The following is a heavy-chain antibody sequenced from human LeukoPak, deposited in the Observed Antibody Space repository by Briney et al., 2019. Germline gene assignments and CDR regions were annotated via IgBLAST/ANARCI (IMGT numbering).Heavy chain of an antibody. Sequence: PSETLSLTCTVSSGSISSYYWSWIRQPPGKGLEWIGYIYYSGSTNYNPSLKSRVTISVDTSKNQFSLKLSSVTAADTAVYYCARVVGWSTSRVFDYWGQGTLVTVSS. J-gene: IGHJ4*02. CDR3: ARVVGWSTSRVFDY. CDR2: IYYSGST. CDR1: SGSISSYY. D-gene: IGHD2-2*01. V-gene: IGHV4-59*13.